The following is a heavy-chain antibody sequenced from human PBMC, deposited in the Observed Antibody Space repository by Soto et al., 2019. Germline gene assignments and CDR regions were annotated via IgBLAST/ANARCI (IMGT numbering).Heavy chain of an antibody. Sequence: QLQLQESGPGLVKPSETLSLTCTVSGGSISSIRFSWGWVRQPPGKGLEWIGAIYNTGRTSYNPSLESRVTVSVDMSKNQFSLKMTSVTAADTAIYHCVRYDTWGHGILVNVSS. V-gene: IGHV4-39*01. J-gene: IGHJ5*01. CDR2: IYNTGRT. CDR3: VRYDT. CDR1: GGSISSIRFS.